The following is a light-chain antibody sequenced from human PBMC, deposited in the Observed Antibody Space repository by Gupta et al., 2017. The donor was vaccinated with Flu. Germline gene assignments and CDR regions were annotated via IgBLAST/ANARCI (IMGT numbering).Light chain of an antibody. V-gene: IGLV1-40*01. Sequence: QSVLTQPPSVSGAPGQGVTISCTGSSSNFGAGFDVHWYQQLPETAPRLLIYTNIKRPSGVPGRFSGSKAVTAASLTIAGLQADDEATYYCQSYDSRLSSWVFGGGTKLTVL. CDR3: QSYDSRLSSWV. CDR1: SSNFGAGFD. CDR2: TNI. J-gene: IGLJ3*02.